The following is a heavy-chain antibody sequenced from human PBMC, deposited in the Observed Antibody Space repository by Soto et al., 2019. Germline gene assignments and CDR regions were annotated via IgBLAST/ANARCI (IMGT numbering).Heavy chain of an antibody. CDR3: ARDRITMVRGVIRGANWFDP. D-gene: IGHD3-10*01. V-gene: IGHV1-3*01. J-gene: IGHJ5*02. CDR2: INAGNGNT. CDR1: GYTFTSYA. Sequence: QVQLVQSGAEVKKPGASVKVSCKASGYTFTSYAMHWVRQAPGQRLEWMGWINAGNGNTKYSQKFQGRVTITRDTSASTAYMELSSLRSEDTAVHYCARDRITMVRGVIRGANWFDPWGQGTLVTVSS.